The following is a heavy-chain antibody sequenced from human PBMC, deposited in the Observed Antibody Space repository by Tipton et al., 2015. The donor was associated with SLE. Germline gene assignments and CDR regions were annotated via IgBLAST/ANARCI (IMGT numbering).Heavy chain of an antibody. Sequence: TLSLTCFVSGGSISPYYWAWIRQPPGRGLEWIGCINYSGITNYNPSLESRLTISVDTSKNQFSLNLNSLTAADTAMYYCARGGGSRSSCQDFDFRGQGTQVTVSS. V-gene: IGHV4-59*01. J-gene: IGHJ4*02. CDR3: ARGGGSRSSCQDFDF. CDR2: INYSGIT. D-gene: IGHD2-2*01. CDR1: GGSISPYY.